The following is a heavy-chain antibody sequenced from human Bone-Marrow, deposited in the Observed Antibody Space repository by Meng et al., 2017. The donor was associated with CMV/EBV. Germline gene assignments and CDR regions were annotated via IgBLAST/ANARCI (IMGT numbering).Heavy chain of an antibody. D-gene: IGHD3-22*01. V-gene: IGHV6-1*01. CDR2: TYYRSKWYN. CDR1: VYSNSAA. Sequence: VYSNSAAWNWIRQSPSRGLEWLGRTYYRSKWYNDYAVSVKSRITINPDTSKNQFSLQLNSVTPEDTAVYYCAREVDYYYDSSGYYPYWGQGTLVTVSS. CDR3: AREVDYYYDSSGYYPY. J-gene: IGHJ4*02.